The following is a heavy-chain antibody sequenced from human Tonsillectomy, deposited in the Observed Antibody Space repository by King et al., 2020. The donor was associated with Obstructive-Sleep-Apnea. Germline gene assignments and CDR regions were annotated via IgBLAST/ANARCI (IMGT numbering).Heavy chain of an antibody. J-gene: IGHJ4*02. D-gene: IGHD3-10*01. CDR3: ARRVNYYGSGGYYWRFDS. CDR2: IFYTGSS. Sequence: QLPESGPGLVKPSETLSLTCTVSGGSVTSSGYYWAWIRQPPGKGLDWIGSIFYTGSSNYNPSLKSRVTISVDTSKKQFSLKLTSVTAADTAVYYCARRVNYYGSGGYYWRFDSWGQGALVVVSS. V-gene: IGHV4-39*01. CDR1: GGSVTSSGYY.